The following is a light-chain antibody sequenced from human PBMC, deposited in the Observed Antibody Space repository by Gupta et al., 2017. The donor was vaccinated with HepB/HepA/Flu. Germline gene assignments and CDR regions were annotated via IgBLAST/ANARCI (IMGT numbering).Light chain of an antibody. CDR1: SSNIGNYY. CDR3: AAWDDSLSGPV. J-gene: IGLJ2*01. Sequence: QSVRTQPPSASGPPGQRVTISCSGSSSNIGNYYVYWYQQLPGTAPKLLIYRNDQRPSGVPARFSGSKSGTSASLAISGLRSEDEADYYCAAWDDSLSGPVFGGGTKLTVL. CDR2: RND. V-gene: IGLV1-47*01.